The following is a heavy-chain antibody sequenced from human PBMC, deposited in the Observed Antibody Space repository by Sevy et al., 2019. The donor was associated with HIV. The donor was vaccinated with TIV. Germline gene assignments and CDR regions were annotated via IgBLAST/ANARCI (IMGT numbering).Heavy chain of an antibody. Sequence: ASVKVSCKASGYTFTSYGISWVRQAPGQGLEWMGWNSAYNGNTNYAQKLQGRVTMTTDTSTSTAYMELRSLRSDDTAVYYCARESDIVVVVAATPLDYWGQGTLVTVSS. CDR3: ARESDIVVVVAATPLDY. V-gene: IGHV1-18*01. CDR1: GYTFTSYG. D-gene: IGHD2-15*01. J-gene: IGHJ4*02. CDR2: NSAYNGNT.